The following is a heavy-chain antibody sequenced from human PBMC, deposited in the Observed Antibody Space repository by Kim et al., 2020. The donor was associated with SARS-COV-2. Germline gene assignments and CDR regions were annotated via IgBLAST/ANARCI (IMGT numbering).Heavy chain of an antibody. J-gene: IGHJ4*02. Sequence: GGSLRLSCAASGFTVSSNYMSWVRQAPGKGLEWVSVIYSGGSTYCADSVKGRFTISRDNSKNTLYLQMNSLRAEDTAVYYCARDWGSGYWPHWGQGTLVTVSS. CDR2: IYSGGST. V-gene: IGHV3-66*02. CDR3: ARDWGSGYWPH. CDR1: GFTVSSNY. D-gene: IGHD3-22*01.